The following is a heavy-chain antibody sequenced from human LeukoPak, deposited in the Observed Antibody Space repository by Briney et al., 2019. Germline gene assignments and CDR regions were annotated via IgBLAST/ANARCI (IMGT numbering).Heavy chain of an antibody. Sequence: GESLKISCKGSGYSFTSYWIGWVRQMPGKGLEWMGIIYPGDSDTRYSPSFQGQVTISADKSISTAYLQWSSLKASDTAMYYCVRPERNCSGGSCYSDAFDIWGQGTMVTVSS. D-gene: IGHD2-15*01. CDR2: IYPGDSDT. CDR3: VRPERNCSGGSCYSDAFDI. V-gene: IGHV5-51*01. CDR1: GYSFTSYW. J-gene: IGHJ3*02.